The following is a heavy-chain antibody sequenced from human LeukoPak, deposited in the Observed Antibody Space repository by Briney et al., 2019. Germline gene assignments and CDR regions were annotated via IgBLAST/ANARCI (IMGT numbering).Heavy chain of an antibody. D-gene: IGHD2-21*02. CDR3: ARDYGVLTAISYYFDY. CDR1: GYTFTSYY. V-gene: IGHV1-46*01. Sequence: ASVKVSCKASGYTFTSYYMHWVRQAPGQGLEWMGIINPSGGSTSYAQKFQGRVTMTRDTSTSTVYMELSSLRSEDTAVYYCARDYGVLTAISYYFDYWGQGTLVTVSS. CDR2: INPSGGST. J-gene: IGHJ4*02.